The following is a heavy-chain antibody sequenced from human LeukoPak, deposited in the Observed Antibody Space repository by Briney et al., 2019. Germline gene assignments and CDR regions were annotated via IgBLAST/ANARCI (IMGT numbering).Heavy chain of an antibody. D-gene: IGHD3-22*01. J-gene: IGHJ4*02. CDR1: GGSISSGGYS. Sequence: PSETLSLTCTVPGGSISSGGYSWSWIRHPPGKGLEWIGYIYHSGSTYYNPSLKSRVTISVDRSKNQFSLKLSSVTAADTAVYYCARGGAQYYYDSNDRYYFDYWGQGTLVTVSS. CDR3: ARGGAQYYYDSNDRYYFDY. V-gene: IGHV4-30-2*01. CDR2: IYHSGST.